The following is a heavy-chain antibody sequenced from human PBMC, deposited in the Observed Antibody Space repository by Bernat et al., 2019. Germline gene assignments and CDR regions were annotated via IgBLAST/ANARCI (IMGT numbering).Heavy chain of an antibody. V-gene: IGHV2-70*04. CDR1: GFSLNTNGMR. J-gene: IGHJ4*02. CDR2: IDWDDDK. CDR3: ARMKDNNYLYFDD. Sequence: QVTLKESGPALVKPTQTLTLTCTFSGFSLNTNGMRVSWIRQPPGKALEWLARIDWDDDKFYSTSLKTRLTISKDTSKNQVVLTVTNMDPVDTATYYCARMKDNNYLYFDDWGQGTLVTVSS. D-gene: IGHD4-11*01.